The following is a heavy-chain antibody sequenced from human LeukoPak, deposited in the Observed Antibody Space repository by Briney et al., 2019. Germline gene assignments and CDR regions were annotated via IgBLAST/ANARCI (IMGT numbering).Heavy chain of an antibody. CDR2: INHSGST. CDR3: ARHFDTAMILVY. V-gene: IGHV4-34*01. D-gene: IGHD5-18*01. CDR1: GGSFSGYF. Sequence: SETLSLTCAVYGGSFSGYFWRWIRQPPGKGLEWIGEINHSGSTNYNPSLKSRVTISVDTSKNQFSLKLRSVTAADTAVYYCARHFDTAMILVYWGQGTLVTVSS. J-gene: IGHJ4*02.